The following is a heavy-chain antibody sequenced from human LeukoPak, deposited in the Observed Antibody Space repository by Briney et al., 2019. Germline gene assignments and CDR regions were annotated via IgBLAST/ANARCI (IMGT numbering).Heavy chain of an antibody. CDR2: IYYSGST. CDR1: GGSISGYY. J-gene: IGHJ4*02. Sequence: SETLSLTCTVSGGSISGYYWSWIRQPPGKGLEWIGYIYYSGSTSYNPSLKSRVTISVDTSKNQFSLKLSSVTAADTAVYYCARLTVRGVSDYWGQGTLVTVSS. D-gene: IGHD3-10*01. CDR3: ARLTVRGVSDY. V-gene: IGHV4-59*01.